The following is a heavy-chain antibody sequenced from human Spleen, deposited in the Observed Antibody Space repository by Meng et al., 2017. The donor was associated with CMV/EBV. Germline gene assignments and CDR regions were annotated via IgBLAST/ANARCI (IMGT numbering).Heavy chain of an antibody. J-gene: IGHJ4*02. Sequence: ASVKVSCKASGYTLTSYDINWVRQATGQGLEWMGWMNPNSGNTGYAQKFQGRVTMTRNISISTAYMELSSLRSEDTAVYYCARENDKTGNFFDFWGQGSLVTVSS. V-gene: IGHV1-8*01. CDR3: ARENDKTGNFFDF. CDR1: GYTLTSYD. D-gene: IGHD1-1*01. CDR2: MNPNSGNT.